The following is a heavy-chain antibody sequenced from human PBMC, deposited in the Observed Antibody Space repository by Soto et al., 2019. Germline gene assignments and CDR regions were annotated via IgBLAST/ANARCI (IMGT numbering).Heavy chain of an antibody. CDR3: ARGGRVITIFGVVIDNWFDP. D-gene: IGHD3-3*01. V-gene: IGHV4-34*01. Sequence: QVQLQQWGAGLLKPLETLSLTCAVYGGSFSGYYWSWIRQPPGKGLEWIGEINHSGSTNYNPSLKSRVIISVDTSKNQFSLKLSSVTAADTAVYYCARGGRVITIFGVVIDNWFDPWGQGTLVTVSP. CDR2: INHSGST. CDR1: GGSFSGYY. J-gene: IGHJ5*02.